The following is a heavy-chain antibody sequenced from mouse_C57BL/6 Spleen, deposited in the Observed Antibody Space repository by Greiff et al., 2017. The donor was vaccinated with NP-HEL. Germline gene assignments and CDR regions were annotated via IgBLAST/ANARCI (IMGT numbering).Heavy chain of an antibody. CDR2: ISSGSSTI. CDR1: GFTFSDYG. CDR3: AAPEENAMDY. V-gene: IGHV5-17*01. Sequence: EVMLVESGGGLVKPGGSLKLSCAASGFTFSDYGMHWVRQAPEKGLEWVAYISSGSSTIYYADTVKGRFTISRDNAKNTLFLQMTSLRSEDTAMYYCAAPEENAMDYWGQGTSVTVSS. J-gene: IGHJ4*01.